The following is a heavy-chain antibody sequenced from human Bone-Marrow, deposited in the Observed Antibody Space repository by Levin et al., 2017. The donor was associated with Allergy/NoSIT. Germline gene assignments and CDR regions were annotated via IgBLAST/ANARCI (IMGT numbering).Heavy chain of an antibody. CDR1: GFTFSLYN. J-gene: IGHJ6*03. Sequence: PGGSLRLSCAASGFTFSLYNMNWVRQAPGKGLEWIAFIATGIPSIYYAGSVKGRFTISRDHVQNSLYLQMDSLRVEDTAGYYCARDATMTTLQGYYYHMDVWGKGTTVTVSS. CDR2: IATGIPSI. D-gene: IGHD3-16*01. V-gene: IGHV3-48*01. CDR3: ARDATMTTLQGYYYHMDV.